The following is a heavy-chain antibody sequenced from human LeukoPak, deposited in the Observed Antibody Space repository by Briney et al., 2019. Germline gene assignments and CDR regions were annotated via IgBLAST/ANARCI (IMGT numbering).Heavy chain of an antibody. D-gene: IGHD3-16*01. V-gene: IGHV4-59*01. CDR1: GGSMSRYY. J-gene: IGHJ5*01. CDR3: ARGAHGYVGWFDS. Sequence: SETLSLTCTVSGGSMSRYYWSWIRQPPGKGLEWIGYIYYSATTHYTPSLQSRVTISVDTSKNQLSLQMTSVTAADTAVYYCARGAHGYVGWFDSWGQGTLVTVSS. CDR2: IYYSATT.